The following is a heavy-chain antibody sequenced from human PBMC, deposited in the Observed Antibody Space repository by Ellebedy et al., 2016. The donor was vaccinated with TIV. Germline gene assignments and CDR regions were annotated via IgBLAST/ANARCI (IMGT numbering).Heavy chain of an antibody. CDR2: INPSGDVT. D-gene: IGHD4-17*01. CDR1: GYTFTGYY. J-gene: IGHJ4*02. V-gene: IGHV1-46*01. Sequence: ASVKVSCKASGYTFTGYYIHWVRQAPGQGLEWVGQINPSGDVTKFAQRFHGRVAITWDTSTSTVYMELSSLRSEDTAVYHCERDSGDYGPDYWGQGTLVTVSA. CDR3: ERDSGDYGPDY.